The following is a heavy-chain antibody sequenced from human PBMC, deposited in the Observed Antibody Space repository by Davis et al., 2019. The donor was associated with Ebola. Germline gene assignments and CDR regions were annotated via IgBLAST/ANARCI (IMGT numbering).Heavy chain of an antibody. Sequence: PSETLSLTCSVSGGSVSSSGYSWSWFRQPPGKGLEWIGFTYHSGSYSSLPSLRSRLSIAVDRSKNEFSLQLSSVTAADTAVYYCARAGLAFDGRGYSPTSFDYWGQGSLVIVSS. J-gene: IGHJ4*02. CDR3: ARAGLAFDGRGYSPTSFDY. D-gene: IGHD3-22*01. CDR1: GGSVSSSGYS. V-gene: IGHV4-30-2*01. CDR2: TYHSGSY.